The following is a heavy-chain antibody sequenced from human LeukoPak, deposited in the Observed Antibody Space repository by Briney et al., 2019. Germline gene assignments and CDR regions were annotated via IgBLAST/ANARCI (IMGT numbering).Heavy chain of an antibody. Sequence: GGSLRLSCAASEFSVGSNYMTWVRQAPGKGLEWVSLIYSGGSTYYADSVKGRFTISRDNSKNTLYLQMNSLRAEDAAVYFCAKAPVTSCRGAYCYPFDSWGQGTLVTVSS. CDR1: EFSVGSNY. V-gene: IGHV3-66*01. CDR3: AKAPVTSCRGAYCYPFDS. D-gene: IGHD2-21*01. CDR2: IYSGGST. J-gene: IGHJ4*02.